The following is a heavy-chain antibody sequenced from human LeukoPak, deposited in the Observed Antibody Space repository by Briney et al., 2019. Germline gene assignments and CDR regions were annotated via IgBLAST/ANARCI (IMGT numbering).Heavy chain of an antibody. D-gene: IGHD6-19*01. Sequence: GGSLRLSCAASGFTFSSYEMNWVRQAPGKGLEWVSYISSSGSTIYYADSVKCRFTISRDNAKNSLYLQMNSLRAEDTAVYYCARISSGSGWYSGEYYFDYWGQGTLVTVSS. V-gene: IGHV3-48*03. CDR2: ISSSGSTI. J-gene: IGHJ4*02. CDR3: ARISSGSGWYSGEYYFDY. CDR1: GFTFSSYE.